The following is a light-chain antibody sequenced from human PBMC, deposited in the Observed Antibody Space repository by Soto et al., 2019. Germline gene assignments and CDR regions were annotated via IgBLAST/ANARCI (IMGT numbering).Light chain of an antibody. V-gene: IGKV3-11*01. CDR1: QSVTTY. CDR3: QRYNNWPLT. CDR2: DAS. Sequence: EVVLTQSPGTLSLSPGERASLSCRASQSVTTYLAWYQQKPGQAPRLLIYDASDRATGIPARFSGSGSGTDFTLTISSLQSEDFAIYYCQRYNNWPLTFGGGTKVDIK. J-gene: IGKJ4*01.